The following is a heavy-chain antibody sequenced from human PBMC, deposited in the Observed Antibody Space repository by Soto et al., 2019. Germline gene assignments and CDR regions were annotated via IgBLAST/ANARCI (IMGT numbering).Heavy chain of an antibody. D-gene: IGHD2-2*01. V-gene: IGHV1-18*01. CDR2: ISAYNGNT. CDR1: GYTFTSYG. J-gene: IGHJ6*02. CDR3: ARDPAYRLQCLLDV. Sequence: GASVKVSCKASGYTFTSYGITWVRQAPGQGLEWMGWISAYNGNTNYAQKLQGRVTMTTDTSTSTAYMELRSLRSDDTAVYYCARDPAYRLQCLLDVWGQGTTVTVSS.